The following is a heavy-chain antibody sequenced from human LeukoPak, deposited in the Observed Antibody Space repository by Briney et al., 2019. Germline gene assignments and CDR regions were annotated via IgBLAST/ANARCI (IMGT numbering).Heavy chain of an antibody. J-gene: IGHJ6*02. D-gene: IGHD3-3*01. CDR3: ARDLPFYDFWSGWRNYYYYYGMDV. Sequence: ASVKVSCKASGYTFTGYYMHWVRQAPGQGREGMGGINPNSGGTNYAQKFQGRVTMTRDTSISTAYMELSRLRSDDTAVYYCARDLPFYDFWSGWRNYYYYYGMDVWGQGTTVTVSS. CDR2: INPNSGGT. CDR1: GYTFTGYY. V-gene: IGHV1-2*02.